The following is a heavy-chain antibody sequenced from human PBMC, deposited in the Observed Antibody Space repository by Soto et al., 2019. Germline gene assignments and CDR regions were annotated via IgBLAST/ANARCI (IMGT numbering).Heavy chain of an antibody. Sequence: SETLSLTCAVYGGSFSGYYWSWIRQPPGKGLEWIGEINHSGSTNYNPSLKSRVTISVDTSKNQFSLKLSSVTAADTAVYYCARAVKLDGDFWSGYYEYYYYYMDVWGKGTTVTVSS. CDR3: ARAVKLDGDFWSGYYEYYYYYMDV. V-gene: IGHV4-34*01. CDR2: INHSGST. D-gene: IGHD3-3*01. CDR1: GGSFSGYY. J-gene: IGHJ6*03.